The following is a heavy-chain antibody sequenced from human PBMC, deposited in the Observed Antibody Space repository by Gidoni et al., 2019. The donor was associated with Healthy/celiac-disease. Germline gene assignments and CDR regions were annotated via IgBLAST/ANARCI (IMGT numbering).Heavy chain of an antibody. V-gene: IGHV3-53*01. CDR1: GFTVNTNF. J-gene: IGHJ4*02. D-gene: IGHD6-6*01. CDR2: IYSGGST. CDR3: ARGSSSLDF. Sequence: VQLVESGGDLIQPGGSLRLSCAVSGFTVNTNFMSWVRQAPGKGLEWVSVIYSGGSTFYADSVQGRFTISRDNSKNTLYLQMNSLRAEDTAVYYCARGSSSLDFWGQGTLVTVSS.